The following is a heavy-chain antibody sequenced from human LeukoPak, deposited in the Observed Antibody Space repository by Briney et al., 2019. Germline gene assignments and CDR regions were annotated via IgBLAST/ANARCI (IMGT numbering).Heavy chain of an antibody. CDR1: GYTFIAYY. D-gene: IGHD3-22*01. CDR3: AAALYDSGGYSYLNAFDM. CDR2: INPNSGGT. Sequence: GASVKVSCKASGYTFIAYYMHWVRQAPGQGLEWMGWINPNSGGTNYAQKFQGRVTMTRDTSISTAYMDLSSLRSEDTAVYYCAAALYDSGGYSYLNAFDMWGQGTLVTVSS. V-gene: IGHV1-2*02. J-gene: IGHJ3*02.